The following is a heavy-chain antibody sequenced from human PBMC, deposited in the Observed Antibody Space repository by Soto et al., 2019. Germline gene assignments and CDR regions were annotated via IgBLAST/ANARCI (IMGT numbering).Heavy chain of an antibody. V-gene: IGHV1-69*13. CDR2: IIPIFGTA. Sequence: EASVQVSCKASGGTFSSYAISWVRQAPGQGLEWMGGIIPIFGTANYAQKFQGRVTITADESTSTAYMELSSLRSEDTAVYYCARNPLGCSTSCYHYYYYGMDVWGQGTTVTVSS. J-gene: IGHJ6*02. D-gene: IGHD2-2*01. CDR1: GGTFSSYA. CDR3: ARNPLGCSTSCYHYYYYGMDV.